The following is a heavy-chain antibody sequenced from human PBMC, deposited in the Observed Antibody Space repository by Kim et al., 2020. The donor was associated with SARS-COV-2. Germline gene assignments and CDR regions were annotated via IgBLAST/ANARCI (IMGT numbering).Heavy chain of an antibody. Sequence: RVTISVDTSKNQFSLKLSSVTAADTAVYYCARIPTQNYYDSSGYYYPFDYWGQGTLVTVSS. CDR3: ARIPTQNYYDSSGYYYPFDY. D-gene: IGHD3-22*01. J-gene: IGHJ4*02. V-gene: IGHV4-34*01.